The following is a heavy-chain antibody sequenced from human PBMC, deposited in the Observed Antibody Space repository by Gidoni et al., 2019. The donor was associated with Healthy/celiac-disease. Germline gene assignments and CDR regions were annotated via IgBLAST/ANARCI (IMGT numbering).Heavy chain of an antibody. V-gene: IGHV3-11*06. CDR1: GFTFSDYY. CDR2: ISSSSSYT. D-gene: IGHD3-22*01. Sequence: QVQLVESGGGLVKPGGSLRLSCAASGFTFSDYYLSWIRQAPGKGLEGVSYISSSSSYTNYADSVKGRFTIYRDNAKNALYLQMNSLRAEDTAVYYCARDYYDSSGYKRGDYWGQGTLVTVSS. CDR3: ARDYYDSSGYKRGDY. J-gene: IGHJ4*02.